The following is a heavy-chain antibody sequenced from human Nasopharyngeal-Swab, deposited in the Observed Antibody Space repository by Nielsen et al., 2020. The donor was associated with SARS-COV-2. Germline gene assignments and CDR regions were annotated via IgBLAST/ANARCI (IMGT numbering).Heavy chain of an antibody. V-gene: IGHV1-3*01. CDR2: INAGKGNT. D-gene: IGHD6-19*01. CDR3: ARVPAVAASRIDY. J-gene: IGHJ4*02. Sequence: ASVKVSCKASGYTLSNYAMYWVRQAPGQRPEFMGWINAGKGNTIYSQRFQGRVRISRDTSANTVCMELNRLRSEDTAVYYCARVPAVAASRIDYWGQGTLVTVSS. CDR1: GYTLSNYA.